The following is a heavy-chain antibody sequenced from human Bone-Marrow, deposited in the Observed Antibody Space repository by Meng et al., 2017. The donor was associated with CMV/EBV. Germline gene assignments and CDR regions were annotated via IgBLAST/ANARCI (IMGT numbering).Heavy chain of an antibody. CDR2: ISSSSSYI. V-gene: IGHV3-11*06. CDR3: ASGGASALVVPAAIDY. J-gene: IGHJ4*02. Sequence: GESLKISCAASGFTFSDYYMSWIRQAPGKGLEWVSSISSSSSYIYYADSVKGRFTISRDNAKNSLYLQMNSLRAEDTAVYYCASGGASALVVPAAIDYWGQGTLVTVSS. CDR1: GFTFSDYY. D-gene: IGHD2-2*01.